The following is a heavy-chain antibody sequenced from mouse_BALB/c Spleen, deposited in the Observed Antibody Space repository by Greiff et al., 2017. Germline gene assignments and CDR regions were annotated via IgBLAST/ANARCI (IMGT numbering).Heavy chain of an antibody. CDR3: ANAMDY. Sequence: EVMLVESGGGLVKPGGSLKLSCAASGFAFSSYDMSWVHQTPEKRLEWVAYISSGGSYTYYPDTVTGRFTISRDNAKNTLYLEMSSLRSEDTAMYYCANAMDYWGQGTSVTVSS. J-gene: IGHJ4*01. CDR1: GFAFSSYD. V-gene: IGHV5-9*02. CDR2: ISSGGSYT.